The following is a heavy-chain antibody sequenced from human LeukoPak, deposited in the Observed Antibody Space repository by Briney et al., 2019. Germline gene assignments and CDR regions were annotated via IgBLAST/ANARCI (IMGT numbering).Heavy chain of an antibody. D-gene: IGHD3-22*01. Sequence: SETLSLTCTVSGGSISSSSCYWGWIRQPPGKGLEWIGSIYYSGSTYYNPSLKSRVTISVDTSKNQFSLKLSSVTAADTAVYYCARQRDSSGYYSFDYWGQGTLVTVSS. CDR3: ARQRDSSGYYSFDY. J-gene: IGHJ4*02. CDR2: IYYSGST. V-gene: IGHV4-39*01. CDR1: GGSISSSSCY.